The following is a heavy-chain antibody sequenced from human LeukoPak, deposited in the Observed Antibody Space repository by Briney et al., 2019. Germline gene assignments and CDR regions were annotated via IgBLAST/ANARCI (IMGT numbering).Heavy chain of an antibody. CDR2: INHSGST. Sequence: SETLSLTCAVYGGSFSGYYWSWIRQPPGKGLEWIGEINHSGSTNYNPSLKSRVTISVDTSKNQFSLKLSSVTAADTAVYYCARDYYDSSGYYYPNWFDPWGQGTLVTVSS. J-gene: IGHJ5*02. D-gene: IGHD3-22*01. CDR1: GGSFSGYY. CDR3: ARDYYDSSGYYYPNWFDP. V-gene: IGHV4-34*01.